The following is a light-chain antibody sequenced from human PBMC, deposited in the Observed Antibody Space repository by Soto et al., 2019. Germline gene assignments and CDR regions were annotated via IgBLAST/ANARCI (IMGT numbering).Light chain of an antibody. CDR3: QHYNNWPPWT. CDR1: QRVSSN. V-gene: IGKV3-15*01. Sequence: IVMTHSKVAVSVSRGAHATRPCRASQRVSSNLAWYQQKPGQAPRLLIYGASTRATGIPARFIGSGSGTEFTLTISSLQSEDFAVYYCQHYNNWPPWTFGQGTKVDIK. J-gene: IGKJ1*01. CDR2: GAS.